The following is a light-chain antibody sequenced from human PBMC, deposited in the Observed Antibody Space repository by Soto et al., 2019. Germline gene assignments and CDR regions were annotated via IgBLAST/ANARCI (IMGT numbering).Light chain of an antibody. V-gene: IGKV3-11*01. Sequence: EIVLTQSPATLSLSPGERATLSCRASQSFSSSLAWFQHKPGQAPRLLSYDASNMATGIPARFSGSGSGTDFTLTISSLEPEDFAVYYCQQRSNWPRTFGQGTKLEIK. CDR2: DAS. CDR3: QQRSNWPRT. CDR1: QSFSSS. J-gene: IGKJ2*01.